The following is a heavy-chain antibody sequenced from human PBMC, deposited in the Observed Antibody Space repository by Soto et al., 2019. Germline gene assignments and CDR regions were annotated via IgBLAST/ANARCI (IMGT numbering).Heavy chain of an antibody. Sequence: ELQLVASGGGLVQPGGSLRLSCAASGFTVSNNYVGWVRQAPGKGLEWVSLIFSNGDTRYADSVKGRFTISRDSSSNTLYRQMISLRVEDTVVYYCARDGTYNWVGGQGIHVTVSS. CDR2: IFSNGDT. D-gene: IGHD1-1*01. CDR3: ARDGTYNWV. J-gene: IGHJ4*02. V-gene: IGHV3-66*01. CDR1: GFTVSNNY.